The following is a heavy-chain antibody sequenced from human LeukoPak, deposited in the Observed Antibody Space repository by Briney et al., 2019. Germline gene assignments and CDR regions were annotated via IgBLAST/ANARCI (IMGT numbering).Heavy chain of an antibody. CDR1: GFTFSYYA. CDR2: IWNDGSNK. CDR3: ASSYGDYSRPFDH. Sequence: GRSLRLSCAASGFTFSYYAMHWVRQAPGKGLEWVAVIWNDGSNKYYADSVKGRFTISRDNSKNTLYLQMDSLRGEDTAVYSCASSYGDYSRPFDHWGQGTLVTVSS. V-gene: IGHV3-33*01. D-gene: IGHD4-17*01. J-gene: IGHJ4*02.